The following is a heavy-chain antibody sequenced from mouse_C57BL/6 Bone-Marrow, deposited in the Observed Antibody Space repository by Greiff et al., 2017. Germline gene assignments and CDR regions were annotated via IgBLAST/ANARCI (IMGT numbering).Heavy chain of an antibody. CDR1: GFSLTSYG. V-gene: IGHV2-5*01. CDR2: IWRGGST. CDR3: AKSGYGTPYAMDY. Sequence: VQLQESGPGLVQPSQSLSITCTVSGFSLTSYGVHWVRQSPGKGLEWLGVIWRGGSTDYNAAFMSRLSITKDNSKSQVFFKMNSLQADDTAIYYCAKSGYGTPYAMDYWGQGTSVTVSS. D-gene: IGHD1-1*01. J-gene: IGHJ4*01.